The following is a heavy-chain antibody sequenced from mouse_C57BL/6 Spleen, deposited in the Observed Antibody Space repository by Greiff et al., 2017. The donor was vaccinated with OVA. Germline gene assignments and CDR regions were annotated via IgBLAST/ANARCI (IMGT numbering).Heavy chain of an antibody. V-gene: IGHV5-17*01. CDR1: GFTFSDYG. D-gene: IGHD1-1*01. CDR3: ARRTYYGSSFYWYFDV. J-gene: IGHJ1*03. CDR2: ISSGSSTI. Sequence: EVMLVESGGGLVKPGGSLKLSCAASGFTFSDYGMHWVRQAPEKGLEWVAYISSGSSTIYYADTVKGRFTISRDNAKTTLFLQMTSLRSEDTAMYYCARRTYYGSSFYWYFDVWGTGTTVTVSS.